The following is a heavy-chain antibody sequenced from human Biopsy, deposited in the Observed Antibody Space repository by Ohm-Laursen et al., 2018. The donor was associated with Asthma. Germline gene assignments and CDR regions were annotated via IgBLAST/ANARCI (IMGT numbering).Heavy chain of an antibody. CDR1: GFSFDDCA. V-gene: IGHV3-9*01. CDR3: AKSADYYDSTDYLDF. J-gene: IGHJ4*01. CDR2: ISWNSGNI. Sequence: SLRLSCAASGFSFDDCAMHWVRQAPGKGLEWVSSISWNSGNIDYAVSVKGRFTISRDNAKNSLYLQMQSLRPEDTAFYYRAKSADYYDSTDYLDFWGRGTLVTVSS. D-gene: IGHD3-22*01.